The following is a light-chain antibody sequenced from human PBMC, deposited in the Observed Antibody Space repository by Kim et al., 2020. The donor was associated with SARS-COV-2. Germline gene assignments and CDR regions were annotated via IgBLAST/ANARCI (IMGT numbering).Light chain of an antibody. CDR2: AEY. J-gene: IGKJ1*01. CDR3: LQDYNYPRT. CDR1: KGIRDD. Sequence: ASGGDRVTITCREGKGIRDDLGWYQKRPGKAPKCLIYAEYSLHRGVPSKFRGSGSGTDFTVTISSLQPEDFATYYCLQDYNYPRTFGQGTKMDIK. V-gene: IGKV1-6*01.